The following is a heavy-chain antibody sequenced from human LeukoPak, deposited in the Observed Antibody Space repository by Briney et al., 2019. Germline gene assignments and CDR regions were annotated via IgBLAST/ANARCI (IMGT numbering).Heavy chain of an antibody. D-gene: IGHD3-10*01. CDR1: GGSISSGSYY. V-gene: IGHV4-61*02. CDR3: ARLRLVRGVITKYYFDY. Sequence: PSQTLSLTCTVSGGSISSGSYYWSWIRQPAGKGLEWIGRIYTSGSTNYNPSLKSRVTISVDTSKNQFSLKLSSVTAADTAVYYCARLRLVRGVITKYYFDYWGQGTLVTVSS. CDR2: IYTSGST. J-gene: IGHJ4*02.